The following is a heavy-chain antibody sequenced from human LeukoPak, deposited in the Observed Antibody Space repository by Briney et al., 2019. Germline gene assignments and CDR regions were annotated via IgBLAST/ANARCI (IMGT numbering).Heavy chain of an antibody. CDR3: AKEYSSSWSPPYYYYGMDV. CDR1: GFTFSSYA. J-gene: IGHJ6*04. D-gene: IGHD6-13*01. Sequence: GGSLRLSCAASGFTFSSYAMNWVRQAPGKGLEWVSAISGSGGSTYYADSVKGRFTISRDNSKNTLYLQMNSLRAEDTAVYYCAKEYSSSWSPPYYYYGMDVWGKGTTVTVSS. CDR2: ISGSGGST. V-gene: IGHV3-23*01.